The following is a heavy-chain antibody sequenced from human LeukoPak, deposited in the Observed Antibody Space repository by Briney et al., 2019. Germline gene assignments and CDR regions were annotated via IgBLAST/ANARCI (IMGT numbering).Heavy chain of an antibody. CDR2: ISGPGDSA. CDR3: AKDRENAAPNDFDY. CDR1: GFTFTNYA. J-gene: IGHJ4*02. D-gene: IGHD1-26*01. Sequence: LARGSLRLSCAASGFTFTNYAMSWVRQAPGKGLEWVSTISGPGDSAYYADSVKGRFTISRDKSKSAVYLQMNSLRAEDTAVYYCAKDRENAAPNDFDYWGQGTLVTVSS. V-gene: IGHV3-23*01.